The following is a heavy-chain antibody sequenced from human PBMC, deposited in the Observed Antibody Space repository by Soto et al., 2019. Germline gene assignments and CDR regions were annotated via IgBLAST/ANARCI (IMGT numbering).Heavy chain of an antibody. J-gene: IGHJ6*02. V-gene: IGHV4-4*02. CDR1: VGPISSSNW. CDR2: IYHSGSS. CDR3: ARTAFGVVIPYYYYGMDV. Sequence: PSETLSLPCAVSVGPISSSNWWSWVRPPPVKGLACIGEIYHSGSSNYNPSLKSRVTISVDKSKNPFSLKLSSVTAADTAVYYCARTAFGVVIPYYYYGMDVWGQGTTVTVSS. D-gene: IGHD3-3*01.